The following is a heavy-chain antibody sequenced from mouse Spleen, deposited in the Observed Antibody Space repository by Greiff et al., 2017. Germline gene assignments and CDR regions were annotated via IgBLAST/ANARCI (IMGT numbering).Heavy chain of an antibody. Sequence: EVKVEESGGGLVKLGGSLKLSCAASGFTFSSYAMSWVRQTPEKRLEWVATISSGGGNTYYPDSVKGRFTISRDNAKNTLYLQMSSLKSEDTAMYYCARQGIYYGNYGWYFDVWGAGTTVTVSS. D-gene: IGHD2-1*01. CDR3: ARQGIYYGNYGWYFDV. V-gene: IGHV5-9*04. CDR2: ISSGGGNT. CDR1: GFTFSSYA. J-gene: IGHJ1*01.